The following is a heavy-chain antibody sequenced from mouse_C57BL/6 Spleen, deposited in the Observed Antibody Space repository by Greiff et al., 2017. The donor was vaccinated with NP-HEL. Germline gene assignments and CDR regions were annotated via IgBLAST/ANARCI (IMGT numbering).Heavy chain of an antibody. CDR1: GFTFSSYA. J-gene: IGHJ4*01. D-gene: IGHD1-1*01. CDR3: ARDGLYYGSSYYAMDY. Sequence: EVQLVESGGGLVKPGGSLKLSCAASGFTFSSYAMSWVRQTPEKRLEWVATISDGGSYTYYPDNVKGRFTISRDNAKNNLYLQMSHLKSEDTAMYYCARDGLYYGSSYYAMDYWGQGTSVTVSS. V-gene: IGHV5-4*01. CDR2: ISDGGSYT.